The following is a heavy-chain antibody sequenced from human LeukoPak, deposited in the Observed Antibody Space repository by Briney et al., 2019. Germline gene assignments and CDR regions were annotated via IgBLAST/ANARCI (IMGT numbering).Heavy chain of an antibody. V-gene: IGHV3-21*01. Sequence: GGSLRLSCAASGFTFSSYSMNWVRQAPGKGLEWVSSISSSSSSYIYYADSVKGRFTISRDNAKNSLYLQMNSLRAEDTAVYYCARDQEGYIWGSYRPYYFDYWGQGTLVTVSS. D-gene: IGHD3-16*02. J-gene: IGHJ4*02. CDR2: ISSSSSSYI. CDR1: GFTFSSYS. CDR3: ARDQEGYIWGSYRPYYFDY.